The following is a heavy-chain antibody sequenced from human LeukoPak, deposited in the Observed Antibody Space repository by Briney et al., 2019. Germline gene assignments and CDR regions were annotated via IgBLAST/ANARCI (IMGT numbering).Heavy chain of an antibody. D-gene: IGHD1/OR15-1a*01. CDR1: GFTFSSYS. Sequence: GGSLRLSCAASGFTFSSYSMNWVRQAPGKGLEWVSSISSSRSYIYYADSVKGRFTISRDNAKNSLYLQMNSLRAEDTAVYYCARDGITTSGGGFDYWGQGTLVTVSS. V-gene: IGHV3-21*01. J-gene: IGHJ4*02. CDR3: ARDGITTSGGGFDY. CDR2: ISSSRSYI.